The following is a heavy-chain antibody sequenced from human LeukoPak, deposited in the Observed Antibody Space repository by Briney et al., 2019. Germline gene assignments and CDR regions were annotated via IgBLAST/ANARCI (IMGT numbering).Heavy chain of an antibody. CDR2: IYYSGGT. D-gene: IGHD2-8*01. J-gene: IGHJ3*02. CDR1: GASITNYY. CDR3: ARDRGGVGAFDI. Sequence: SETLSLTCTVSGASITNYYWGWIRQPPGKGLEWIGYIYYSGGTNYNPSLKSRVTISVDTSENQFSLNLNSVTAADTAVYYCARDRGGVGAFDIWGQGTMVTVSS. V-gene: IGHV4-59*01.